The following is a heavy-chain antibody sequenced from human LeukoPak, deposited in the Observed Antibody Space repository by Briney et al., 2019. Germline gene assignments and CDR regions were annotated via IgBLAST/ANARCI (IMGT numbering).Heavy chain of an antibody. Sequence: QPGGSLRLSCAASGFTVSSNYMSWVRQAPGKGLEWVSVIYSGGGTYYADSVKGRFTISRDNSKNTLYLQMNSLRAEDTAVYYCARAPEGLTYGMDVWGKGTTVTVSS. J-gene: IGHJ6*04. CDR3: ARAPEGLTYGMDV. D-gene: IGHD1-14*01. CDR2: IYSGGGT. CDR1: GFTVSSNY. V-gene: IGHV3-53*01.